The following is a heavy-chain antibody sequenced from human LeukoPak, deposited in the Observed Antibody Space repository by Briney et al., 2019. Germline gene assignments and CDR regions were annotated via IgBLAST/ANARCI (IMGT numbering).Heavy chain of an antibody. D-gene: IGHD5-18*01. CDR1: GGFINNYY. Sequence: SETLSLTCTVSGGFINNYYWSWIRQPPGKGLEWIGYIYYSGSTNYNPSLKSRVTISVDTSKNQFSLKLSSVTAADTAVYYCAREDHTAMVDSWGQGTLVTVSS. CDR2: IYYSGST. CDR3: AREDHTAMVDS. V-gene: IGHV4-59*01. J-gene: IGHJ4*02.